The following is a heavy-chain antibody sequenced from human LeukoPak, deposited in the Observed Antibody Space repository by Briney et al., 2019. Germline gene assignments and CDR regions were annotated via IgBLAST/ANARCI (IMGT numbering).Heavy chain of an antibody. CDR2: IYYSGST. CDR1: GGSISSYY. J-gene: IGHJ4*02. CDR3: ARAMWTDYTELDY. V-gene: IGHV4-59*12. Sequence: PSETLSLTCTVSGGSISSYYWSWIRQPPGKGLEWIGYIYYSGSTNYNPSLKSRVTISVDRSKNQFSLKLSSVTAADTAVYYCARAMWTDYTELDYWGQGTLVTVSS. D-gene: IGHD4-11*01.